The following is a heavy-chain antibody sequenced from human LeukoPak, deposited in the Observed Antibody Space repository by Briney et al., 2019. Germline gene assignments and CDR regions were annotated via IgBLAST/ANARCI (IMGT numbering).Heavy chain of an antibody. D-gene: IGHD1-14*01. CDR3: ARSRPITHFDY. J-gene: IGHJ4*02. V-gene: IGHV4-39*07. CDR2: IYYSGST. Sequence: PSETLSLTCTVSGGSISSTNSYWDWIRQPPGEGLQWIGSIYYSGSTDYNPSLRSRVTISIDTSKNQFSLKLSSVTAADTALYYCARSRPITHFDYWGQGTLVTVSS. CDR1: GGSISSTNSY.